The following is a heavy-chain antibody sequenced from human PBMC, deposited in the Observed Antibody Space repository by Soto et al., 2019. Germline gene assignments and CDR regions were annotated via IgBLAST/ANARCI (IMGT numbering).Heavy chain of an antibody. V-gene: IGHV1-45*02. D-gene: IGHD3-16*01. CDR3: ASGGAGSVPITWEMPDR. CDR1: GNTFTYCY. Sequence: QVQLVQSGAEVKKTGSTVTVSCKALGNTFTYCYLHWVRQAPGQALEWMGWISPFSGDANYAQKFQERVTITRDRSINTAYMRMTSLRSEDTAMYYCASGGAGSVPITWEMPDRWGQGTLVNVSS. CDR2: ISPFSGDA. J-gene: IGHJ5*02.